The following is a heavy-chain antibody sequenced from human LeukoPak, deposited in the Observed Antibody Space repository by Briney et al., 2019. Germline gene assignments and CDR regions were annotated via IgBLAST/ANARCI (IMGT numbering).Heavy chain of an antibody. V-gene: IGHV1-69-2*01. D-gene: IGHD5-12*01. Sequence: ASVKVSCKDSGYTFTDYYMHWVQQAPGKGLELMRLVDPEDGETIYAEKFQGRVTITADTSTDTAYMELSSLRSEDTAVYYCATLNRGYSGYEADYWGQGTLVTVSS. CDR1: GYTFTDYY. J-gene: IGHJ4*02. CDR3: ATLNRGYSGYEADY. CDR2: VDPEDGET.